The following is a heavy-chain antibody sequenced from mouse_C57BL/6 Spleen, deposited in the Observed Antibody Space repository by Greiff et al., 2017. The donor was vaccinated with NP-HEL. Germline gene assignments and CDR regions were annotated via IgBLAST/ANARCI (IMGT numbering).Heavy chain of an antibody. CDR2: IYPGGGYT. CDR3: ARGASYYGSSYGYFDV. CDR1: GYTFTNYW. Sequence: VKLQESGAELVRPGTSVKMSCKASGYTFTNYWIGWAKQRPGHGLEWIGDIYPGGGYTNYNEKFKGKATLTADKSSSTAYMQFSSLTSEDSAIYYCARGASYYGSSYGYFDVWGTGTTVTVSS. D-gene: IGHD1-1*01. J-gene: IGHJ1*03. V-gene: IGHV1-63*01.